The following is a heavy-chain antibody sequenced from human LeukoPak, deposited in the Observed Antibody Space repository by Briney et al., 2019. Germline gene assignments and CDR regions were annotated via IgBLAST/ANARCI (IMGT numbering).Heavy chain of an antibody. V-gene: IGHV3-9*01. CDR1: GFTFDDYA. CDR3: TTSIAVAGTPDFDY. CDR2: ISWNSGSI. J-gene: IGHJ4*02. Sequence: GGSLRLSCAASGFTFDDYAMHWVRQAPGKGLEWVSGISWNSGSIGYADSVKGRFTISRDNAKNSLYLQMNSLRAEDTAVYYCTTSIAVAGTPDFDYWGQGTLVTVSS. D-gene: IGHD6-19*01.